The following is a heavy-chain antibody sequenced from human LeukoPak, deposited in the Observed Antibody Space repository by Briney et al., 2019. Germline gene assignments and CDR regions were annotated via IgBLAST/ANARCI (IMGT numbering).Heavy chain of an antibody. Sequence: GGSLRLSCAASGFTVSSSFMSWVRQAPGKGLEWVSLIYRGGGTYVADSVKGRFTVSRDNSKNTLYLQMSSLRAEDTALYYCARPRDDNSGYYISWGQGSLVTVSS. D-gene: IGHD6-19*01. J-gene: IGHJ5*02. CDR3: ARPRDDNSGYYIS. CDR1: GFTVSSSF. CDR2: IYRGGGT. V-gene: IGHV3-53*01.